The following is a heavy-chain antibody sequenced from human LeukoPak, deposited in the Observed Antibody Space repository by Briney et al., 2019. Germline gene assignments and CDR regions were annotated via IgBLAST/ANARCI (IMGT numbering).Heavy chain of an antibody. CDR1: GYSSVTYW. CDR2: FNPTDSYT. J-gene: IGHJ4*02. CDR3: ARHDPNARVKFDY. V-gene: IGHV5-10-1*01. Sequence: KPGESLRISCKASGYSSVTYWISWVRQTPGQGLEWMGKFNPTDSYTTYRPSFQAHVTISADKSISPAYLQWNSLQASDTGMYYCARHDPNARVKFDYWGQGTLVTVSS. D-gene: IGHD3-16*01.